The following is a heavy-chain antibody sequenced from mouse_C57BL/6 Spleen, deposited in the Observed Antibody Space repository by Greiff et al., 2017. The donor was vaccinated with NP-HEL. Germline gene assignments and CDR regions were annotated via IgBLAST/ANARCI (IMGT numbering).Heavy chain of an antibody. CDR1: GFTFSSYA. J-gene: IGHJ3*01. CDR2: ISDGGSYT. V-gene: IGHV5-4*01. CDR3: ARDPTAQAPFAY. D-gene: IGHD3-2*02. Sequence: EVKVMESGGGLVKPGGSLKLSCAASGFTFSSYAMSWVRQTPEKRLEWVATISDGGSYTYYPDNVKGRFTISRDNAKNNLYLQMSHLKSEDTAMYYCARDPTAQAPFAYWGQGTLVTVSA.